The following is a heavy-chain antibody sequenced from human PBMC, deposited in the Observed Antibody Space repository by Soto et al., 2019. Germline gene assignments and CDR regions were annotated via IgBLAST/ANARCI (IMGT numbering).Heavy chain of an antibody. D-gene: IGHD2-2*02. Sequence: DVQLVESGGGLVQPGGSLRLSCITSGFTFSKFWMSWVRQAPGKGLEWVANIKHDGSQSYYEDSVKGRFTISRDNAKNSLYLQVNSLRVDDTAVYFCARLLLYSTSGRGWFDPRGQGTLVTVFS. CDR3: ARLLLYSTSGRGWFDP. J-gene: IGHJ5*02. V-gene: IGHV3-7*03. CDR2: IKHDGSQS. CDR1: GFTFSKFW.